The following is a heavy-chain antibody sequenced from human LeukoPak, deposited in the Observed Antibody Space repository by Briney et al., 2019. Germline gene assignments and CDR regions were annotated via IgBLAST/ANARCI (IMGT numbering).Heavy chain of an antibody. CDR2: ISSSSSYI. D-gene: IGHD2-15*01. Sequence: GGSLRLSCAASGFTFSSYSMNWVRQAPGKGLEWVSSISSSSSYIYYADSVKGRFTISRDNARNSLYLQMNSLRAEDTAVYYCARDPAVVVAATDYFDYWGQGTLVTVSS. CDR1: GFTFSSYS. CDR3: ARDPAVVVAATDYFDY. J-gene: IGHJ4*02. V-gene: IGHV3-21*01.